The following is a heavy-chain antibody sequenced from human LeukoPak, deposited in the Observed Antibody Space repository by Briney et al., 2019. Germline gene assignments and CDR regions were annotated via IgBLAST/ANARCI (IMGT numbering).Heavy chain of an antibody. V-gene: IGHV4-34*01. J-gene: IGHJ4*02. CDR2: INHSGST. CDR1: GGSFSGYY. Sequence: SETLSLTCAVYGGSFSGYYWSWIRQPPGKGLEWIGEINHSGSTNYNPSLKSRVTISVDTSKNQFSLKLSSVTAADTAVYYCARAILWFGESDYWGQGTLVTVSS. D-gene: IGHD3-10*01. CDR3: ARAILWFGESDY.